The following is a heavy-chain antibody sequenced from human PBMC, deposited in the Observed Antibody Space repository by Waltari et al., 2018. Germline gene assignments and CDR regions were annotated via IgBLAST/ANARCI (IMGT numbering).Heavy chain of an antibody. V-gene: IGHV3-23*03. Sequence: EVQLLESGGGLVQPGGSLRLSCAASGFTFSRHSMSWVRQAPGKGLEWVSIIYSGGSTTSYADSIKCRFTISRDNSKNTLYLQMKSLRIEDTAVYHCARAVEPDYWGQGTLVTVSS. D-gene: IGHD2-15*01. CDR1: GFTFSRHS. J-gene: IGHJ4*02. CDR2: IYSGGSTT. CDR3: ARAVEPDY.